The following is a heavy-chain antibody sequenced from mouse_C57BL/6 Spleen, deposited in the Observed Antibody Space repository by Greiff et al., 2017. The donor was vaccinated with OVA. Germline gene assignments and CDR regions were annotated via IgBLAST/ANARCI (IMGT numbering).Heavy chain of an antibody. CDR2: IDPSDSET. V-gene: IGHV1-52*01. D-gene: IGHD3-1*01. J-gene: IGHJ4*01. CDR3: ARSGGDY. Sequence: QVQLQQPGAELVRPGSSVKLSCKASGYTFTSYWMHWVKQRPIQGLEWIGNIDPSDSETHYNQKFKDKATLPVEQSSSTAYRQLSRLTSEDSAVYYCARSGGDYWGQGTSVTVSS. CDR1: GYTFTSYW.